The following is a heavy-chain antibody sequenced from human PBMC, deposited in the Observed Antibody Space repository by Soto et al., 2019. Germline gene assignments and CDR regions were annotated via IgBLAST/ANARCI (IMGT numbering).Heavy chain of an antibody. CDR2: INKDGSND. D-gene: IGHD2-8*01. V-gene: IGHV3-7*01. J-gene: IGHJ3*02. CDR3: AKGCPCGTNCVGVYI. Sequence: GGSLRLSGAASGFTFRDFWMSWVGQAPGKGLEWVANINKDGSNDYYVDSMKGRFTISRDNAKNSLYLQMNNLRAEDTAVYFCAKGCPCGTNCVGVYIWGRGLMVTASS. CDR1: GFTFRDFW.